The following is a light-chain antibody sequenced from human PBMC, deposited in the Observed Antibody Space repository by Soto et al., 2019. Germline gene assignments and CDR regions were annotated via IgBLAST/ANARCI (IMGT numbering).Light chain of an antibody. CDR1: QSVSSN. V-gene: IGKV3-15*01. CDR3: QQYNNWPPMYT. CDR2: DAS. J-gene: IGKJ2*01. Sequence: EIVMTQSPATLSVSPGERATLSCRASQSVSSNLAWYQQKPGQAPRLLIHDASTRATGIPARFSGSGSGTEFTLTISSRQSEDFAVYYCQQYNNWPPMYTFGQGTKLEIK.